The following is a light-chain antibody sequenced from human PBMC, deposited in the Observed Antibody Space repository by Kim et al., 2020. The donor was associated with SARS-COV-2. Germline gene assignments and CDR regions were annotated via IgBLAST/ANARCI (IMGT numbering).Light chain of an antibody. CDR2: GKN. J-gene: IGLJ1*01. CDR1: SLRTYY. Sequence: SSELTQDPAVSVALGQTVTITCQGDSLRTYYASWYRQKPRQAPVVVIYGKNNRPSGIPGRFSGSGSGNKASLTITGAQAEDEADYYWYSRDRRENYYVFG. V-gene: IGLV3-19*01. CDR3: YSRDRRENYYV.